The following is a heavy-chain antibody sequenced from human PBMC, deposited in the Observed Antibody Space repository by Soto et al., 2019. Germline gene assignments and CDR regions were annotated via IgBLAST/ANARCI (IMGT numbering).Heavy chain of an antibody. Sequence: VQLLESGGGMVQPGGSLRLSCGASGFAFGTYAMNWVRQAPGKGLEWVSGISSRGGSTFYADSVQGRFIISRDNSKNTLYVHMDKLRVEDTAIYYCAKGGAEMLGYYYYFVMDVWGQGTTVSVSS. CDR1: GFAFGTYA. D-gene: IGHD2-8*01. J-gene: IGHJ6*02. V-gene: IGHV3-23*01. CDR3: AKGGAEMLGYYYYFVMDV. CDR2: ISSRGGST.